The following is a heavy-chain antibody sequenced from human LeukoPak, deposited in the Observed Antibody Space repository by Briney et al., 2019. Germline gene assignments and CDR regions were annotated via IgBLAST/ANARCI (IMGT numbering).Heavy chain of an antibody. V-gene: IGHV3-21*01. D-gene: IGHD3-3*02. CDR2: ISSSSSYT. CDR1: GFTFSSYS. J-gene: IGHJ5*02. CDR3: ARVRIKGNWFDP. Sequence: GGSLRLSCAASGFTFSSYSMNWVRQAPGKGLEWVSSISSSSSYTYYADSVKGRFTISRDNAKNSLYLQMNSLRAEDTAVYYCARVRIKGNWFDPWGQGTLVTVSS.